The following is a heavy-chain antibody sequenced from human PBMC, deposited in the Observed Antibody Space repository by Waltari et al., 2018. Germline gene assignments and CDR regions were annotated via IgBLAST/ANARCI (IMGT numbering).Heavy chain of an antibody. Sequence: EVQLVESGGGLVQPGGSLRLSCSASGFTFSSYAMHWVRQAPGKGLEYVSAISSNGGSTYYADSVKGRFTISRDNSKNTLYLQMSSLRAEDTAVYYCVKGRGNPWFRESYYYYMDVWGKGTTVTVSS. D-gene: IGHD3-10*01. CDR2: ISSNGGST. V-gene: IGHV3-64D*06. CDR3: VKGRGNPWFRESYYYYMDV. J-gene: IGHJ6*03. CDR1: GFTFSSYA.